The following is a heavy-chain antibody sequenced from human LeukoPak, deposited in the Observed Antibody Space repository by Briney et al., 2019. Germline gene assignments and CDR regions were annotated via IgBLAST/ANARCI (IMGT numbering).Heavy chain of an antibody. V-gene: IGHV3-9*01. CDR2: ISWNSGSI. D-gene: IGHD1-14*01. Sequence: QTGGSLRLSCAASGFTFDDYTMHWVRQVPGKGLEWVSGISWNSGSIGYADSVKGRFTISRDNAKNSLYLQMNSLRAADTALYYCAKDRRNDFDFWGQGTLVTVSS. J-gene: IGHJ4*02. CDR3: AKDRRNDFDF. CDR1: GFTFDDYT.